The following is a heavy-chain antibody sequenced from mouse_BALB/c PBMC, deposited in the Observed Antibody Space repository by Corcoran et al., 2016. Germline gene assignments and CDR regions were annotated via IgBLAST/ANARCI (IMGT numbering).Heavy chain of an antibody. CDR1: GYSFTSYH. CDR2: IDPFNGGT. CDR3: ARKHGNWYFDV. J-gene: IGHJ1*01. D-gene: IGHD2-1*01. Sequence: EIQLQQSGPELMKPGASVKISCKASGYSFTSYHIHWVKQSHGKRLEWIGYIDPFNGGTSYNQKFKGKATLTVDRSSNTAYMHLSSLTSEDSAVYYCARKHGNWYFDVWGAGTTVTISS. V-gene: IGHV1S135*01.